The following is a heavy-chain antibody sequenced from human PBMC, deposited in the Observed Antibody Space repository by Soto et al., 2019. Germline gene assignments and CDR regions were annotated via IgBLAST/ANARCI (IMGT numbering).Heavy chain of an antibody. J-gene: IGHJ4*02. D-gene: IGHD3-16*01. V-gene: IGHV4-39*01. CDR1: GVSMIINSYY. Sequence: PSSTXSLTCTFSGVSMIINSYYAYWIRQPPGNVLEWIGSLFYSGATYHNPSLQSRVTISLETSKNQLSLHLRYVTDADTAVYYCERHADYDSVWGEYAGTDYWGQGTLVTV. CDR3: ERHADYDSVWGEYAGTDY. CDR2: LFYSGAT.